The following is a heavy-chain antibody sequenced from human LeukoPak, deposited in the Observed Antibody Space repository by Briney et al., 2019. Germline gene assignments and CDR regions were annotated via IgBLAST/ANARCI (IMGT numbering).Heavy chain of an antibody. Sequence: SQTLPLACAISGDSVSSNRAIWHWIRQSPSGGLEWLGRTYYRSKWYDDCAVFVKGRITINPDTSQNQFSLHLNSVTPEDTAVYYCARAGAGSAAFLFDSWGQGTLVTVSS. V-gene: IGHV6-1*01. CDR2: TYYRSKWYD. D-gene: IGHD2-21*02. CDR1: GDSVSSNRAI. J-gene: IGHJ4*02. CDR3: ARAGAGSAAFLFDS.